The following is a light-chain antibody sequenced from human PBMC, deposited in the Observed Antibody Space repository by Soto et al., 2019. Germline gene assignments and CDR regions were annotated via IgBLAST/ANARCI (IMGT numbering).Light chain of an antibody. CDR1: QNIDNY. Sequence: DIHMPQSPSSLSASLGYRFTITCRASQNIDNYLNWYQQKPVKAPKLLXYATSTLQSGVPSRFSGSGSGTEFTLTISSLQDEDFANYFCQESYTTHAVSFGGGTKVDIK. V-gene: IGKV1-39*01. CDR2: ATS. J-gene: IGKJ4*01. CDR3: QESYTTHAVS.